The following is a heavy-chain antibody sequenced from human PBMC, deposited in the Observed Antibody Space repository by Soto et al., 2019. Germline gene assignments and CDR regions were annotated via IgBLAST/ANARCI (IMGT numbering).Heavy chain of an antibody. CDR3: ARHRITGTTEYMDV. Sequence: SETLSLTCTVSGGPISSYYWSWIRQPPGKGLEWIGYIYYSGSTNYNPSLKSRVTISVDTSKNQFSLKLSSVTAADTAVYYCARHRITGTTEYMDVWGKGTTVTVSS. J-gene: IGHJ6*03. CDR2: IYYSGST. CDR1: GGPISSYY. V-gene: IGHV4-59*08. D-gene: IGHD1-7*01.